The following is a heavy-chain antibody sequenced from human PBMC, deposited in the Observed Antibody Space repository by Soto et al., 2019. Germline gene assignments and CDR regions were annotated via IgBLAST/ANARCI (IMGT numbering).Heavy chain of an antibody. J-gene: IGHJ5*02. CDR3: AHSIAAGPLDT. D-gene: IGHD6-13*01. V-gene: IGHV2-5*02. CDR2: VYWDDDK. CDR1: GFALSTSGVG. Sequence: QITLNESGPTLVKPTQTLTLTCTFSGFALSTSGVGVAWIRQPPGKALEWLALVYWDDDKRYNLYLKSRLTITKDTSRNQVVLTMTNMDPVDTATYYCAHSIAAGPLDTWGQGTLVTVSS.